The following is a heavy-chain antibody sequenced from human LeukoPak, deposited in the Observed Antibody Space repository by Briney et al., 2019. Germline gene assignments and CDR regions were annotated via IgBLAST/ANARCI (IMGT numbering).Heavy chain of an antibody. CDR2: VSYTGRT. Sequence: PSETLSLTCSVPSGSISPNYWSWIRQSPGKGLEWIAYVSYTGRTRSNPSLQSRLTISLDTSNNHFSLQLSSVTAADTTVYYCARLLDNDNSGAPDTFDIWGQGTMVTVSS. CDR3: ARLLDNDNSGAPDTFDI. CDR1: SGSISPNY. V-gene: IGHV4-59*01. D-gene: IGHD3-22*01. J-gene: IGHJ3*02.